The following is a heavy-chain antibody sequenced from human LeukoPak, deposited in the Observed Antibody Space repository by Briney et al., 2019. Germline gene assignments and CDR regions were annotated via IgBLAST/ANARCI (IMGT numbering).Heavy chain of an antibody. J-gene: IGHJ4*02. CDR2: IGTAGDT. V-gene: IGHV3-13*01. D-gene: IGHD5-24*01. Sequence: GGSLRLSCAASGFTFSSYYMHWVRQATGKGLELVSAIGTAGDTYYPGSVKGRFTISRENAKNSLYLQMNSLRAGDTAVYYCARGGSQMEVDYWGQGTLVTVSS. CDR1: GFTFSSYY. CDR3: ARGGSQMEVDY.